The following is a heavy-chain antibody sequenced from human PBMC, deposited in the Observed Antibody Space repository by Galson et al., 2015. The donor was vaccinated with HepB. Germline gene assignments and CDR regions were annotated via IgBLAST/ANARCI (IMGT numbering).Heavy chain of an antibody. V-gene: IGHV3-30*18. CDR1: GFTFSNYG. D-gene: IGHD4-11*01. Sequence: LRLSCAASGFTFSNYGMHWVRQAPGKGLGWVAVISYDGSNKYYADSVKGRFTISRDNSKNTLYLQMNSLRAEDTAVYYCAKDNDYSIYYYYYGMDVWGQGTTVTVSS. CDR3: AKDNDYSIYYYYYGMDV. CDR2: ISYDGSNK. J-gene: IGHJ6*02.